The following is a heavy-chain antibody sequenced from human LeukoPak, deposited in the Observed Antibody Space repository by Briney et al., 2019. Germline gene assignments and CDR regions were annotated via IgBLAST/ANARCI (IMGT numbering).Heavy chain of an antibody. J-gene: IGHJ6*03. CDR3: ARRHSAVVVTAIQGYYYYMDV. Sequence: KPSETLSLTCTVSGGSISSSSYYWGWIRQPPGKGLEWIGSIYYSGSTYYNPSLKSRVTISVDTSKNQFSLKLSSVTAADTAVYYCARRHSAVVVTAIQGYYYYMDVWGKGTTVTISS. CDR2: IYYSGST. D-gene: IGHD2-21*02. V-gene: IGHV4-39*07. CDR1: GGSISSSSYY.